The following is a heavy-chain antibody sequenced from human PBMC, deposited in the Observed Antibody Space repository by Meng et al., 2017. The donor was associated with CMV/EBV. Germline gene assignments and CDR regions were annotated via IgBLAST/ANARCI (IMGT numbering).Heavy chain of an antibody. Sequence: SETLSLTCTVSGGSISSYYWSWIRQPPGKGLEWIGYIYYSGSTNYNPSLKSRVTISVDTSKNQFSLKLSSVTAADTAVYYWAKGLEPSFGMDVWGQGTTVTVSS. V-gene: IGHV4-59*01. CDR2: IYYSGST. CDR1: GGSISSYY. D-gene: IGHD1-14*01. J-gene: IGHJ6*02. CDR3: AKGLEPSFGMDV.